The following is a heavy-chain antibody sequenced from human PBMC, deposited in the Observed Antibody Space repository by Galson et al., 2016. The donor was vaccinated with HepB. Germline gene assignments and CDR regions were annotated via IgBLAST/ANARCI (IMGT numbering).Heavy chain of an antibody. V-gene: IGHV6-1*01. CDR2: TYYRSKWYY. CDR3: ARDLGGAYGTGRSLDY. D-gene: IGHD1-1*01. Sequence: CAISGDSVSSNSAAWNWIRQSPSRGLEWLGRTYYRSKWYYDYAVPVKSRITINPDTSKNQFSLHLNSVTPEDTAVYYCARDLGGAYGTGRSLDYWGQGTLVTGSS. CDR1: GDSVSSNSAA. J-gene: IGHJ4*02.